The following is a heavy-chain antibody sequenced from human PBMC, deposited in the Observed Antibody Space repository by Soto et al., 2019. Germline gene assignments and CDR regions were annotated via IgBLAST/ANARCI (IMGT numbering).Heavy chain of an antibody. CDR1: GGSISSGGYY. CDR2: IYYSGGT. CDR3: ARDCHCTNGVCFTNWFEP. J-gene: IGHJ5*02. D-gene: IGHD2-8*01. V-gene: IGHV4-31*03. Sequence: SETLSLTCTVSGGSISSGGYYCSWIRQHPWKGLEWIGYIYYSGGTYYNPSLKSRVIISVDTSKNQFSLKLSSVTAADTAVYYCARDCHCTNGVCFTNWFEPWGQGALVSVSS.